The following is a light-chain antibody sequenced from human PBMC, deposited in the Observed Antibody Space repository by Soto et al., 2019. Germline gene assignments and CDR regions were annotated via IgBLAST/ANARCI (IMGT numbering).Light chain of an antibody. J-gene: IGLJ1*01. CDR1: VSDVGNFGP. V-gene: IGLV2-23*01. CDR3: CSYVGARTYV. Sequence: QSALTQPASVSGSPAQSITISCTGSVSDVGNFGPVSWYQQHPGQVPKLIIYEGNRRPSGVSSRFSGSKSGNTASLTISGLQAEDEADYYCCSYVGARTYVFGTGTKVTVL. CDR2: EGN.